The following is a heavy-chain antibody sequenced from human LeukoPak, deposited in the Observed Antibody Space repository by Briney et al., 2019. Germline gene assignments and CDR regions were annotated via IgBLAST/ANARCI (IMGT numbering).Heavy chain of an antibody. V-gene: IGHV3-21*01. D-gene: IGHD3-22*01. CDR2: LSSTSSYI. J-gene: IGHJ4*02. Sequence: GGSLRLSCAASGFSFSSCSMNWVRQAPGTGLEWVSSLSSTSSYISYTDSVKGRFPISRDNAKNSLYLQMNSLRAEDTAVYYCARAEQRYYYDTSGLRLPDYWGQGTLVTVSS. CDR1: GFSFSSCS. CDR3: ARAEQRYYYDTSGLRLPDY.